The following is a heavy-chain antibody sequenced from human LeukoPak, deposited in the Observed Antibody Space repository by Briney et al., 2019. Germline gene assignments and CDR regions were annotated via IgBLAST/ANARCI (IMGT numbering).Heavy chain of an antibody. CDR2: ISGSGGST. D-gene: IGHD6-6*01. CDR1: GFTLSSYA. V-gene: IGHV3-23*01. J-gene: IGHJ6*03. CDR3: ASPNPRIAARPYYYYYMDV. Sequence: GGSLRLSCAASGFTLSSYAMSWVRQAPGKGLEWVSAISGSGGSTYYADSVKGRFTITRDNAKNSLYLQMNSLRAEDTAVYYCASPNPRIAARPYYYYYMDVWGKGTTVTVSS.